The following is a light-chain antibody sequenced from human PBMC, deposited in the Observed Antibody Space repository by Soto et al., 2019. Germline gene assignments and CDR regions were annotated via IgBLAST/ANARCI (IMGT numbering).Light chain of an antibody. Sequence: EIVMTQSPATLSVSPGERATLSCRASQSVSSNLAWYQQKPGQAPRLLIYGASTRATGIPARFSGSGSGTEFTLTISSLHSEDFAVYYCQHIGTFGQGTKVEIK. CDR2: GAS. CDR3: QHIGT. V-gene: IGKV3-15*01. J-gene: IGKJ1*01. CDR1: QSVSSN.